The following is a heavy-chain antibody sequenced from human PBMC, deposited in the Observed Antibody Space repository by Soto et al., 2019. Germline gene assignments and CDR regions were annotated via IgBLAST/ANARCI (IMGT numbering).Heavy chain of an antibody. Sequence: SETLSLTCTVSGGSISSSSYYWGWIRQPPGKGLEWIGSIYYSGSTYYNPSLKSRVTISVDTSKNQFSLKLSSVTAADTAVYYCATNYAYYYYYGMAVWGQGTLVTVSS. D-gene: IGHD4-4*01. V-gene: IGHV4-39*01. CDR3: ATNYAYYYYYGMAV. J-gene: IGHJ6*02. CDR2: IYYSGST. CDR1: GGSISSSSYY.